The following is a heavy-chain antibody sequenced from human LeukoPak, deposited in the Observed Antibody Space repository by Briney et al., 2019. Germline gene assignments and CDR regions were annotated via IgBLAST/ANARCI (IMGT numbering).Heavy chain of an antibody. CDR2: LSNTGNI. CDR1: GLTFSSYG. CDR3: ARRGDSPMIGDH. J-gene: IGHJ4*02. Sequence: PGGSLRLSCAASGLTFSSYGINWVRQAPGKGLEWLSYLSNTGNIHYAQSVKGRFTISRDNAKSSLYLQMDGLRAEDTAVYYCARRGDSPMIGDHWGQGILVTVAS. D-gene: IGHD3-10*02. V-gene: IGHV3-48*01.